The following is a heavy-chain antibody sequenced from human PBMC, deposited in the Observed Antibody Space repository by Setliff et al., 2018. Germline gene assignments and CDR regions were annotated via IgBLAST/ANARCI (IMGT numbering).Heavy chain of an antibody. CDR2: IYHSGST. CDR3: ARSSYSGSYLNV. Sequence: LSLTCTVSGGSISSHYWSWVRQPPGKGLEWIGEIYHSGSTKYNPSLKSRVTISVDKSKNQFSLKLSSVTAADTAVYYCARSSYSGSYLNVWGQGTTVTVSS. CDR1: GGSISSHY. V-gene: IGHV4-59*11. J-gene: IGHJ6*02. D-gene: IGHD1-26*01.